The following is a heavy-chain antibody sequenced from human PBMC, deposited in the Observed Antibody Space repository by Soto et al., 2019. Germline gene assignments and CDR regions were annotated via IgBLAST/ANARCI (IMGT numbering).Heavy chain of an antibody. CDR2: INMDGSST. D-gene: IGHD2-2*01. Sequence: EVQLVESGGGLVQPGGSLRLSCAASGFTFSGDWMHWVRQAAGKGLVWVSRINMDGSSTNYADSVKGRFTISRDNAKNTLYLKMNSRRVDDTAVYYCARGPRGLYHHDYWGQGALVTVA. CDR3: ARGPRGLYHHDY. CDR1: GFTFSGDW. V-gene: IGHV3-74*01. J-gene: IGHJ4*02.